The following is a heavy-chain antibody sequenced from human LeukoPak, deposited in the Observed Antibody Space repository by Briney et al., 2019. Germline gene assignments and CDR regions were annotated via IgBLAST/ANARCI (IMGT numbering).Heavy chain of an antibody. V-gene: IGHV1-2*02. D-gene: IGHD4-11*01. CDR3: ASGSATVTGSAFDI. CDR2: INPNSGGT. Sequence: ASVKVSCKASGGTFSSYAISWVRQAPGQGLEWMGWINPNSGGTNYAQKFQGRVTMTRDTSISTAYMELSRLRSDDTAVYYCASGSATVTGSAFDIWGQGTMVTVSS. CDR1: GGTFSSYA. J-gene: IGHJ3*02.